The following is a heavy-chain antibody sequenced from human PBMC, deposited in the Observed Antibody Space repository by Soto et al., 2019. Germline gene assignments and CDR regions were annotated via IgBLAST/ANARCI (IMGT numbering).Heavy chain of an antibody. CDR2: ISWNSGSI. CDR3: AKDIMVRGKTLAGGFDY. CDR1: GFTFDDYA. D-gene: IGHD3-10*01. J-gene: IGHJ4*02. Sequence: PGGSLRLSCAASGFTFDDYAMHWVRQAPGKGLEWVSGISWNSGSIGYADSVKGRFTISRDNAKNSLYLQMNSLRAEDTALYYCAKDIMVRGKTLAGGFDYWGQGTLVTVSS. V-gene: IGHV3-9*01.